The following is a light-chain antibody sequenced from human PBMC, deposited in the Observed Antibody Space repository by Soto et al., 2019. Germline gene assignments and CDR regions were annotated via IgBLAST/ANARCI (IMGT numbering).Light chain of an antibody. CDR3: QQYHNAGST. CDR1: QSVSNN. CDR2: GAS. J-gene: IGKJ1*01. Sequence: IVMTQSPATPSVSPGGRASLSCRASQSVSNNLAWYQQKPGQAPRLLIYGASTLAAGIPGRFSGSGSGTEFTLIISSLQSDDCAVYYCQQYHNAGSTFGQGTKVEI. V-gene: IGKV3-15*01.